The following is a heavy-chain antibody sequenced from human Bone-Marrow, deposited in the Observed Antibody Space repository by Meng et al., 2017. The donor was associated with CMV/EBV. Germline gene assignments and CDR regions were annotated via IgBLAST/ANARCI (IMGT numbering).Heavy chain of an antibody. D-gene: IGHD2-2*03. V-gene: IGHV1-69*10. CDR2: IIPILGIA. Sequence: SVKVSCKASGGTFSSYAISWVRQAPGQGLEWMGGIIPILGIASYAQKFQGRVTITTDTSTSTAYMELRSLRSDDTAVYYCARDRGGYCSSTSCYDYYYGMDVWGQGTTVTVSS. CDR3: ARDRGGYCSSTSCYDYYYGMDV. J-gene: IGHJ6*02. CDR1: GGTFSSYA.